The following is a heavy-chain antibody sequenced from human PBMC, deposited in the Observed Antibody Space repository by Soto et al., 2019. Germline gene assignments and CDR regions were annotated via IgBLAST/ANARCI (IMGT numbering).Heavy chain of an antibody. J-gene: IGHJ6*02. Sequence: PSETLSLTCTVSGGSIISHYWSWIRQPPGKGLEWIGYIYYSGSTNYNPSLKSRVTISVDTSKNQFSLKLSSVTAADTAVYYCARDSSEYYDFWSAPGPYYYYYGMDVWGQGTTVTVSS. CDR2: IYYSGST. D-gene: IGHD3-3*01. CDR1: GGSIISHY. CDR3: ARDSSEYYDFWSAPGPYYYYYGMDV. V-gene: IGHV4-59*11.